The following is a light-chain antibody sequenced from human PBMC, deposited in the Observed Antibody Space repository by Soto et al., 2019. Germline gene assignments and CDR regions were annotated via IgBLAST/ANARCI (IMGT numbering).Light chain of an antibody. CDR3: QQRSAWPLT. CDR2: DAF. V-gene: IGKV3-11*01. J-gene: IGKJ4*01. Sequence: IVLTQSPTTLSLSPGESATLSCRASQSVNNYLAWYQQKPGQAPRLLIYDAFNRASGIPARFSGGGSGTDFTLTISSLEPEDFAVYYCQQRSAWPLTFGGGTKVEIK. CDR1: QSVNNY.